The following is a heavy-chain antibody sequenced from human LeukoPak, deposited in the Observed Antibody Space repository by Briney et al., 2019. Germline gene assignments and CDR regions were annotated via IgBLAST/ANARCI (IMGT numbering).Heavy chain of an antibody. J-gene: IGHJ3*02. CDR3: AREGGADYGDYSAFDI. CDR1: GYTFTSYY. CDR2: INPSGGST. Sequence: ASVKVSFKASGYTFTSYYMHWVRQAPGQGLEWMGIINPSGGSTSYAQKFQGRVTMTRDMSTSTVYMELSSLRSEDTAVYYCAREGGADYGDYSAFDIWGQGTMVTVSS. V-gene: IGHV1-46*01. D-gene: IGHD4-17*01.